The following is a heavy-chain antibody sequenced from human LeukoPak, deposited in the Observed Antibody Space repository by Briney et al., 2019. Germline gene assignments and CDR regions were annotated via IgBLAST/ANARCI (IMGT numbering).Heavy chain of an antibody. CDR3: ARGPIIRGVTPSDY. CDR2: INSDGSST. Sequence: GGSLRLSCAASGFTFSSCWMHWVRQAPGKGLVWVSRINSDGSSTNYADSVKGRFTISRDNARNTLYLQMNSLRVEDTAVYYCARGPIIRGVTPSDYWGQGTLVTVSS. J-gene: IGHJ4*02. D-gene: IGHD4-23*01. CDR1: GFTFSSCW. V-gene: IGHV3-74*01.